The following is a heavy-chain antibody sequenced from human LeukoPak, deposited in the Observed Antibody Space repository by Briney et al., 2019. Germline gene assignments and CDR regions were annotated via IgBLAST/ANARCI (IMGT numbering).Heavy chain of an antibody. CDR1: GFTISNNY. Sequence: GGSLRLSCAASGFTISNNYMSWVRQAPGEGLEWVSVFYGGVSTYYADSVKGRFTISRDNSKNTLYLQMNSLRAEDTAVYYCARDLYCSGGSCYSGWFDPWGQGTLVTVSS. D-gene: IGHD2-15*01. CDR3: ARDLYCSGGSCYSGWFDP. J-gene: IGHJ5*02. CDR2: FYGGVST. V-gene: IGHV3-53*01.